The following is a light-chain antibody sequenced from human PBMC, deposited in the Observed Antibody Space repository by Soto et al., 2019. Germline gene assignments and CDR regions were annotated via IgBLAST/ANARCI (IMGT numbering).Light chain of an antibody. CDR3: MQGTHWPPYS. CDR2: KVS. CDR1: QSLVYRDGNTY. V-gene: IGKV2-30*01. Sequence: VVLTQSPLSLPVTLGQPASISCRSSQSLVYRDGNTYLNWFQQRPGQSPRRLIYKVSDRDSGGPDRFRGRGSGTDFTLKISRVEAEDVGVYYCMQGTHWPPYSFGQGTKLEIK. J-gene: IGKJ2*03.